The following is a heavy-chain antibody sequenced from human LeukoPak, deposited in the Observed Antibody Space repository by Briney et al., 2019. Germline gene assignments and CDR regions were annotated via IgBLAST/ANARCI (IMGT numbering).Heavy chain of an antibody. D-gene: IGHD6-19*01. J-gene: IGHJ4*02. Sequence: AGGSLRLSCAASGFTFSSYEMNWVRQAPGKGLEWVSYISSSGSTIYYAASVKGRFTISRDNAKNSLYLQMNSLRAEDTAVYYCASGAVAGNFDYWGQGTLVTVSS. CDR3: ASGAVAGNFDY. V-gene: IGHV3-48*03. CDR1: GFTFSSYE. CDR2: ISSSGSTI.